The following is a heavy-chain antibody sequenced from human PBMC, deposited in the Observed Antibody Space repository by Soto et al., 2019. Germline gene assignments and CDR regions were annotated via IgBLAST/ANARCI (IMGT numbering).Heavy chain of an antibody. CDR3: ARNSSGWSFDS. CDR2: IYNSVST. V-gene: IGHV4-38-2*01. J-gene: IGHJ4*02. CDR1: GDSINNNYY. Sequence: ASETLSLTCAVSGDSINNNYYWGWIRKPPGRGLEWIASIYNSVSTHYNPSLKSRVTISIDTSKNQFSLQLTSVTAADTAVYYCARNSSGWSFDSWGQGTRVTISS. D-gene: IGHD6-19*01.